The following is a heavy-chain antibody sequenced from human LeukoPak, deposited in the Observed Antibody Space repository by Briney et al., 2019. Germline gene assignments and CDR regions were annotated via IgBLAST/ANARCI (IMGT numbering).Heavy chain of an antibody. CDR1: GYTFTSYG. CDR2: ISAYNGNT. D-gene: IGHD2-8*01. J-gene: IGHJ4*02. Sequence: VASVKVSCKASGYTFTSYGISWVRQAPGQGLEWMGWISAYNGNTNNAQKLQGRVTMTTDTSTSTAYMELRSLRSNDTAVYYCARDKRRYCTNGVCSFDYWGQGTLVTVSS. V-gene: IGHV1-18*04. CDR3: ARDKRRYCTNGVCSFDY.